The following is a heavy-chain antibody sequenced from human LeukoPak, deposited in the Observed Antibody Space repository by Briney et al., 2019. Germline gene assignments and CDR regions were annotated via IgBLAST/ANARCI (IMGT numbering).Heavy chain of an antibody. J-gene: IGHJ4*02. D-gene: IGHD3-3*01. CDR3: ARVGQNFYFWRFDY. V-gene: IGHV3-23*01. Sequence: GGSLRLSSAGPGFTFNDHAMSWVRQAPGKGLEWVSSISGSGGSTYYADYVKGRSTISRDNSKNVVYFEMHSLRGEDTAVYFCARVGQNFYFWRFDYWGQGTLVVVSS. CDR1: GFTFNDHA. CDR2: ISGSGGST.